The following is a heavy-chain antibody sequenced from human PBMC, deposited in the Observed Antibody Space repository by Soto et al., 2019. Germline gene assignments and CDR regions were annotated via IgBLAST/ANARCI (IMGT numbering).Heavy chain of an antibody. Sequence: QVQLVESGGGVVQPGRSLRLSCAASGFTFSSYGMHWVRQAPGKGLEWVAVIWYDGSNKYYADSVKCRFTIYRDNSKNTLYLQMNSLRAEDTAVYYCAREGWFGESYGMDVWGQGTTVTVSS. J-gene: IGHJ6*02. CDR1: GFTFSSYG. CDR3: AREGWFGESYGMDV. CDR2: IWYDGSNK. V-gene: IGHV3-33*01. D-gene: IGHD3-10*01.